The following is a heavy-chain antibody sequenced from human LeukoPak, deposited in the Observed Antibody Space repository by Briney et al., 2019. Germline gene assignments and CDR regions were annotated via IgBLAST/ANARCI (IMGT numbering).Heavy chain of an antibody. CDR2: ISWNSGYI. CDR1: GFTFDDYA. J-gene: IGHJ4*02. V-gene: IGHV3-9*01. CDR3: AKDPHYNTLSGYFDY. Sequence: GGSLRLSCAASGFTFDDYAMHWVRHGPGKGLEWDSGISWNSGYIGYADSVKGRFTISRDNAKNSLYLQMNSLTAEDTAMYYCAKDPHYNTLSGYFDYWGQGTLVTVSS. D-gene: IGHD3-10*01.